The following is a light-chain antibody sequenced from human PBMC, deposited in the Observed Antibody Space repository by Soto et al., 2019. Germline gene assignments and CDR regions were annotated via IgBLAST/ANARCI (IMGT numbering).Light chain of an antibody. CDR1: QGISSW. CDR3: QQYDTHISKT. Sequence: DIQMTQSPSTLSASVGDRVTITCLASQGISSWLAWYQQKPGKAPKLLIYKASSLESGVPSRFSGSGSGTEFTLTISNLQPDDFATYYCQQYDTHISKTFGQGTKVDI. CDR2: KAS. V-gene: IGKV1-5*03. J-gene: IGKJ2*01.